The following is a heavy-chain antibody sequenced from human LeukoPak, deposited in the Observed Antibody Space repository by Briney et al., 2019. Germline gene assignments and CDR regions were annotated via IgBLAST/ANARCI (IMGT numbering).Heavy chain of an antibody. CDR1: GGTFSSYA. Sequence: GASVKVSCKASGGTFSSYAISWVRQAPGQGLEWMGGIIPIFGTANYAQKFQGRVTITADESTSTAYMELSSLRSEDTAVYYCASGLRFLGFASGFDPWGQGTLVTVSS. J-gene: IGHJ5*02. CDR2: IIPIFGTA. CDR3: ASGLRFLGFASGFDP. D-gene: IGHD3-3*01. V-gene: IGHV1-69*13.